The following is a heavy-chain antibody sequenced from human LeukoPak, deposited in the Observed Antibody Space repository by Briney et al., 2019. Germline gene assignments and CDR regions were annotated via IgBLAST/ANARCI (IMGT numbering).Heavy chain of an antibody. D-gene: IGHD1-26*01. V-gene: IGHV3-13*01. CDR3: ARGGLRGATPDY. CDR1: GFTFSNYD. CDR2: IGSGGDT. J-gene: IGHJ4*02. Sequence: GGSLRLSCAASGFTFSNYDMHWVRQATGKGLEWVSAIGSGGDTYYPDSVKGRFTISRENVKNSLYLQMNSLRAGDTAVYYCARGGLRGATPDYWGPGTLVTVSS.